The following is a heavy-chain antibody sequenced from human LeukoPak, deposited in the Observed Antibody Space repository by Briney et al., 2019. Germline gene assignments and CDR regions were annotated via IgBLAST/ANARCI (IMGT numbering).Heavy chain of an antibody. CDR1: GYTFTSYG. CDR2: ISAYNGNT. J-gene: IGHJ4*02. V-gene: IGHV1-18*01. Sequence: ASVKVSCKASGYTFTSYGISGVRQAPGQGLEWMGWISAYNGNTNYAQKLQGRVTMTTDTSTSTAYMELRSLRSDDTDVYYCARDFYGSRPGAFDYWGQGTLITVSS. CDR3: ARDFYGSRPGAFDY. D-gene: IGHD3-10*01.